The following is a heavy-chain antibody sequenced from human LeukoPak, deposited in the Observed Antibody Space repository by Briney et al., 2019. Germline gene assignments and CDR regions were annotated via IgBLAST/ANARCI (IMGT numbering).Heavy chain of an antibody. CDR2: ISAYNGNT. J-gene: IGHJ4*02. CDR1: GYTFTSYG. D-gene: IGHD2-15*01. CDR3: ARDWGYCSGGSCLAPQLYYFDC. Sequence: ASVKVSCKASGYTFTSYGISWVRQAPGQGLEWMGWISAYNGNTNYAQKLQGRVTMTTDTSTSTAYMELRSLRSDDTAVYYCARDWGYCSGGSCLAPQLYYFDCWGQGTLVTVSS. V-gene: IGHV1-18*01.